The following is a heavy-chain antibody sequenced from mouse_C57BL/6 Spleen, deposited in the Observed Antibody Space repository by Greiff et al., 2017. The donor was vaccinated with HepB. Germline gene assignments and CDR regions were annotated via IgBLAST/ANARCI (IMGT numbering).Heavy chain of an antibody. Sequence: EVHLVESGGDLVKPGGSLKLSCAASGFTFSSYGMSWVRQTPDKRLEWVATISSGGSYTYYPDSVKGRFTISRDNAKNTLYLQMSSLKSEDTAMYYCARSRPTNWDQGYFDYWGQGTTLTVAS. J-gene: IGHJ2*01. D-gene: IGHD4-1*01. CDR1: GFTFSSYG. CDR2: ISSGGSYT. CDR3: ARSRPTNWDQGYFDY. V-gene: IGHV5-6*01.